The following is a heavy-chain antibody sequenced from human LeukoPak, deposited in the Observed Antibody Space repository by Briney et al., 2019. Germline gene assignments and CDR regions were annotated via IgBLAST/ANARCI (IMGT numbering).Heavy chain of an antibody. D-gene: IGHD3-3*01. J-gene: IGHJ4*02. CDR2: ISYDGSNK. CDR1: GFTFSSYG. V-gene: IGHV3-30*18. CDR3: AKAQGSYYDFWSGYYPLDY. Sequence: GGSLRLSCAASGFTFSSYGMHWVRQAPGKGLEWVAAISYDGSNKYYADSVKGRFTISRDNSKNTLYLQMNSLRAEGTAVYYCAKAQGSYYDFWSGYYPLDYWGQGTLVTVSS.